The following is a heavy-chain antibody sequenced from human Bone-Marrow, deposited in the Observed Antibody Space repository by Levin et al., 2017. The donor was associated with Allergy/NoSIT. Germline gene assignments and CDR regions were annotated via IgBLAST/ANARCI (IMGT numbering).Heavy chain of an antibody. CDR2: IKSKTDGGTT. Sequence: GESLKISCAASGFTFSNAWMSWVRQAPGKGLEWVGRIKSKTDGGTTDYAAPVKGRFTISRDDSKNTLYLQMNSLKTEDTAVYYCTTDTDSSGSLYYFDYWGQGTLVTVSS. J-gene: IGHJ4*02. V-gene: IGHV3-15*01. D-gene: IGHD3-22*01. CDR3: TTDTDSSGSLYYFDY. CDR1: GFTFSNAW.